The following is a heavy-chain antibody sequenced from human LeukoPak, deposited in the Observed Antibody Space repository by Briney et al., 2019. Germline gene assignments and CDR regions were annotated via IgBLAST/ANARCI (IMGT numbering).Heavy chain of an antibody. Sequence: SETLSLTCTVSGGSINSYYWSWVRQPPGKGLEWIGYVYYSGSTYYNSSLKSRVTISVDTSKNQFTLTLSSVTAADTAVYYCARHTYYDSSGYYYHWFDPWGQGTLVTVSS. CDR2: VYYSGST. CDR1: GGSINSYY. D-gene: IGHD3-22*01. J-gene: IGHJ5*02. CDR3: ARHTYYDSSGYYYHWFDP. V-gene: IGHV4-59*08.